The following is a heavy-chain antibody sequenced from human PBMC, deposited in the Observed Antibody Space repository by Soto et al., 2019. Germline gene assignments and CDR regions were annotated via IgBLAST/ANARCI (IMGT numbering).Heavy chain of an antibody. J-gene: IGHJ3*02. Sequence: EVQLVESGGDLVQPGGSLRLSCAASGFTFSGHWMHWVRQVPGKGLEWVSRINTDGGTSAYADSVKGRFTISRDNAKNTLYLQMNALRAEGTAVYYCAREAGYCSRTSCYRRAFDTWGQGTTVTVSS. D-gene: IGHD2-2*01. CDR1: GFTFSGHW. CDR3: AREAGYCSRTSCYRRAFDT. V-gene: IGHV3-74*03. CDR2: INTDGGTS.